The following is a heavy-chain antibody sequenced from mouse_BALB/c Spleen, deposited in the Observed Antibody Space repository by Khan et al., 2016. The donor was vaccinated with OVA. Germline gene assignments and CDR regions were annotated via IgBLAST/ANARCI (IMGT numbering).Heavy chain of an antibody. D-gene: IGHD1-1*01. Sequence: QVRLQQSGAELMKPGASVKISCKATGYTFSSYWIEWVKQRPGHGLEWIGEILPGSGRNNYNEKFKGKATFTADTSSNTAYMQLSNLTSDDSAVYYCARGNYYGSSSWFGYWGHGTLVTVSA. CDR1: GYTFSSYW. CDR2: ILPGSGRN. V-gene: IGHV1-9*01. J-gene: IGHJ3*01. CDR3: ARGNYYGSSSWFGY.